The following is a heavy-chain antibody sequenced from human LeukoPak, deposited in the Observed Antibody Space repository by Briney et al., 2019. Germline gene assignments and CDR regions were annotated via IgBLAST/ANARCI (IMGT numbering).Heavy chain of an antibody. CDR3: AKDLGAGEPYYYGMDV. Sequence: PGRSLRLSCAASGFTFDDYAVHWVRQAPGKGLEWVSGICWNSDSAGYVDSVKGRFTISRDNAKNSLYLQMNSLRTEDTALYYCAKDLGAGEPYYYGMDVWGQGTTVTVSS. CDR2: ICWNSDSA. V-gene: IGHV3-9*01. D-gene: IGHD1-14*01. CDR1: GFTFDDYA. J-gene: IGHJ6*02.